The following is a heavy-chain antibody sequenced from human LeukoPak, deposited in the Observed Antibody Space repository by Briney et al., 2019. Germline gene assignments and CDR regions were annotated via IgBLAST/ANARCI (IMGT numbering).Heavy chain of an antibody. Sequence: SGGSLRLSCAASGFTFSSYAMHWVRQAPGKGLEWVAIISYDGSDKYYADSVKGRPTISRDNSKSTLYLQMISLRTEDTAVYYCARADGSVAGPPSGHWGEGTLVTVSS. CDR3: ARADGSVAGPPSGH. D-gene: IGHD6-19*01. V-gene: IGHV3-30-3*01. J-gene: IGHJ4*02. CDR1: GFTFSSYA. CDR2: ISYDGSDK.